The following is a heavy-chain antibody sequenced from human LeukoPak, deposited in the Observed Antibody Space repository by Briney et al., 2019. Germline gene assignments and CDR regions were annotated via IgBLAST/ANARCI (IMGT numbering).Heavy chain of an antibody. CDR3: ARELSQIVWGGLDY. D-gene: IGHD2-21*01. CDR1: GFIFSHYG. V-gene: IGHV3-33*05. Sequence: GGSLRLSCTASGFIFSHYGMHWVRQAPGKGLEWVAVIQNDASTRNYVDSVKGRFTISRDNSEITVFLQMDSLRVEDTAVYYCARELSQIVWGGLDYGGQGTLVSVSS. J-gene: IGHJ4*02. CDR2: IQNDASTR.